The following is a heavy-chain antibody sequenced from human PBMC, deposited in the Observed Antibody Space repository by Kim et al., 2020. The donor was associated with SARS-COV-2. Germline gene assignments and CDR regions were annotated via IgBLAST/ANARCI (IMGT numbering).Heavy chain of an antibody. CDR3: ARVADTVYFDY. CDR2: T. D-gene: IGHD5-18*01. Sequence: THYNPTLKSRITISVDTSKNQFSLKLSSVTAADTAVYYCARVADTVYFDYWGQGTLVTVSS. J-gene: IGHJ4*02. V-gene: IGHV4-31*02.